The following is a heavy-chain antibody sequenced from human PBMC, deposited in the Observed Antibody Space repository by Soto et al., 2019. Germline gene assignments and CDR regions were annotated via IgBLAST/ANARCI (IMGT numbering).Heavy chain of an antibody. CDR3: ARPYSYGLRYAFDI. V-gene: IGHV1-18*01. D-gene: IGHD5-18*01. CDR2: ISAYNGNT. CDR1: GYTFTSYG. Sequence: ASVKVSCKASGYTFTSYGISWVRQAPGQGLEWMGWISAYNGNTNYAQKLQGRVIMTTDTSTSTAYMELRSLRSDDTAVYYCARPYSYGLRYAFDIWGQGTMVTVSS. J-gene: IGHJ3*02.